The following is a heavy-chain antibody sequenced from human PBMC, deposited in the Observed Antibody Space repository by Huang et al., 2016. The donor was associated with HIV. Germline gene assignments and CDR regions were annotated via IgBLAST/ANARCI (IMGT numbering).Heavy chain of an antibody. CDR2: IYYSGST. CDR3: ARHFSYYDSSGYTPWDAFDI. Sequence: QLQLQGSGPGLVKPSETLSLTCTVSGGSITSSSYYWGWIRQPPGKGLEWVGSIYYSGSTDYNPSLKSRVTVSVDTPKNQFSLKLSSVTAADTAVYYCARHFSYYDSSGYTPWDAFDIWGQGTMVTVSS. D-gene: IGHD3-22*01. V-gene: IGHV4-39*01. CDR1: GGSITSSSYY. J-gene: IGHJ3*02.